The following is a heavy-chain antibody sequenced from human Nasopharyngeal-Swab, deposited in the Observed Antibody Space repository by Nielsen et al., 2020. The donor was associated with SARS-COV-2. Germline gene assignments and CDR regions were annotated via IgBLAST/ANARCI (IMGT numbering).Heavy chain of an antibody. CDR2: ISYDGSNK. CDR3: AIETRYCSGGSCSTGGMDV. V-gene: IGHV3-30*04. D-gene: IGHD2-15*01. J-gene: IGHJ6*02. CDR1: GFTFSSYA. Sequence: GESLNISCAASGFTFSSYAMHWVRQAPGKGLEWVAVISYDGSNKYYADSVKGRFTISRDNSKNTLYLQMNRLRAEDTAVYYCAIETRYCSGGSCSTGGMDVWGQGTTVTVSS.